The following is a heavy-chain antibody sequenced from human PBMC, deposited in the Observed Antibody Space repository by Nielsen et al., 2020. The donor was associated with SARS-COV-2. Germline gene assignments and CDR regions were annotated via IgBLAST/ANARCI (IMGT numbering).Heavy chain of an antibody. CDR3: ARGYGEYYYDSSGYWGKTYYYYGMGV. CDR1: GGSFSGYY. Sequence: SETLSLTCAVYGGSFSGYYWSWIRQPPGKGLEWIGEINHSGSTNYNPSLKSRVTISVDTSKNQFSLKLSSVTAADTAVYYCARGYGEYYYDSSGYWGKTYYYYGMGVWGQGTTVTVSS. V-gene: IGHV4-34*01. J-gene: IGHJ6*02. D-gene: IGHD3-22*01. CDR2: INHSGST.